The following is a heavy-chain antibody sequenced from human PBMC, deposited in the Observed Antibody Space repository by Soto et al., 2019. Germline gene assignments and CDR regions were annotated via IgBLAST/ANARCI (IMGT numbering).Heavy chain of an antibody. CDR2: MYYSGST. D-gene: IGHD5-12*01. Sequence: QVQLQESGPGLVKPSQTLSLTCTVSGGSISSGDYYWSWIRQPPGKGLEWIGYMYYSGSTYYNPSLKSRLTISVDTSRNQFSLKLSSVTAADTAVYYCARYRCYEGLRFDPWGQGTLVTVSS. CDR3: ARYRCYEGLRFDP. J-gene: IGHJ5*02. V-gene: IGHV4-30-4*01. CDR1: GGSISSGDYY.